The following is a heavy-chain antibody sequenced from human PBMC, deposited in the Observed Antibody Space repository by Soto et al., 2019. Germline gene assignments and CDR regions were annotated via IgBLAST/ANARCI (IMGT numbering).Heavy chain of an antibody. J-gene: IGHJ4*02. V-gene: IGHV1-8*01. CDR2: MNPNSGNT. CDR3: ARELPSIVVVPAAMSDY. D-gene: IGHD2-2*01. Sequence: ASVRVSCKASGYTFTSYDINWVRQATGQGLEWMGWMNPNSGNTGYAQKFQGRVTMTRNTSISTAYMELSSLRSEDTAVYYCARELPSIVVVPAAMSDYWGQGTLVTVSS. CDR1: GYTFTSYD.